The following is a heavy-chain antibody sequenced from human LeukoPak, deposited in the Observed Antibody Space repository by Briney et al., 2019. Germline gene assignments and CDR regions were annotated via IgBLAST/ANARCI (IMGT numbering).Heavy chain of an antibody. J-gene: IGHJ4*02. CDR3: ATSYSSGNFDY. CDR1: GGSFSGYY. Sequence: SETLSLTCAVYGGSFSGYYWSWIRQPPGKGLEWIGEINHSGSTNYNPSLKSRVTISVDTSKNQFSLKLSSVTAADTAAYYCATSYSSGNFDYWGQGTLVTVSS. D-gene: IGHD3-22*01. CDR2: INHSGST. V-gene: IGHV4-34*01.